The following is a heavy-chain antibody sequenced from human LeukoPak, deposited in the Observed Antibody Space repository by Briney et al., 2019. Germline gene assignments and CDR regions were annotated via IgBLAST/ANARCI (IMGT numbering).Heavy chain of an antibody. Sequence: NPSETLSLTCTVSGYSLSSGYYWGWIRQPPGKGLEWIGSIYHSGSTHYTPSLKSRVTISVDTSKNQFSLKLTSVTAADTAVYYCASSAAAGPNWFDPWGQGTLVTVSS. CDR2: IYHSGST. CDR1: GYSLSSGYY. V-gene: IGHV4-38-2*02. J-gene: IGHJ5*02. D-gene: IGHD6-13*01. CDR3: ASSAAAGPNWFDP.